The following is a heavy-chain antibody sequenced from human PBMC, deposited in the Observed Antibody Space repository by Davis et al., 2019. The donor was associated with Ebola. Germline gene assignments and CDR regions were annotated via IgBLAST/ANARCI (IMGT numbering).Heavy chain of an antibody. D-gene: IGHD6-6*01. J-gene: IGHJ6*02. CDR1: GYSFTSYW. CDR3: ARAIAARFDYYYYGMDV. CDR2: IYPGDSYT. V-gene: IGHV5-51*01. Sequence: GGSLRLSCKGSGYSFTSYWIGWVRQMPGKGLEWMGIIYPGDSYTRYSPSFQGQVTISADKSISTAYLQWSSLKASDTAMYYCARAIAARFDYYYYGMDVWGQGTTVTVSS.